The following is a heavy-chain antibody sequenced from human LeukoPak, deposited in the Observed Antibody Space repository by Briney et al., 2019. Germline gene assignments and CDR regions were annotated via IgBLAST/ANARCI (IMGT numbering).Heavy chain of an antibody. V-gene: IGHV4-59*01. J-gene: IGHJ4*02. CDR3: AGSYYGSGSYYPYFDY. CDR1: GGSISSYY. Sequence: SETLSLTCTVSGGSISSYYWSGIRQPPGKGLEWIGYIYYSGSTNYNPSLKSRVTISADTSKNQFSLKLSSVTAADTAVYYCAGSYYGSGSYYPYFDYWGQGTLVTVSS. D-gene: IGHD3-10*01. CDR2: IYYSGST.